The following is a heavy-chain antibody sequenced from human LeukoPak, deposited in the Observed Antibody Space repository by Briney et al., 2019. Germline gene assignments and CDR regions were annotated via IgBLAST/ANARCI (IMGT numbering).Heavy chain of an antibody. CDR2: ISYHGSDK. V-gene: IGHV3-30*04. D-gene: IGHD2/OR15-2a*01. J-gene: IGHJ4*02. Sequence: GGSLRLSCVASGFTFSTYAMHWVRQAPGKGLEWVAVISYHGSDKYYGDSVKGRFTISRDNSKNTLYLQMNSLRTEDKAVFYCARAINSAWHNIDYWGQGTLVTVSS. CDR1: GFTFSTYA. CDR3: ARAINSAWHNIDY.